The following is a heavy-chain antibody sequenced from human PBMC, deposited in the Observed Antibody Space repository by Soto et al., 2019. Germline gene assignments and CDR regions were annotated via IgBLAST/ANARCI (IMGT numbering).Heavy chain of an antibody. V-gene: IGHV4-30-4*01. Sequence: LCGGSISSGDYYWSWIRQPPGKGLEWIGYIYYSGSTYYNPSLKSRVTISVDTSKNQFSLKLSSVTAADTAVYYCARAREWLLWYYWGQGTLVTVSS. CDR1: GGSISSGDYY. J-gene: IGHJ4*02. CDR3: ARAREWLLWYY. D-gene: IGHD3-3*01. CDR2: IYYSGST.